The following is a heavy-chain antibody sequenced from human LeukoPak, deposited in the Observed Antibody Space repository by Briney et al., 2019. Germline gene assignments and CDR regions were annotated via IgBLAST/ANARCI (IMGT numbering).Heavy chain of an antibody. CDR2: ISSSSSYT. J-gene: IGHJ4*02. Sequence: GGSLRLSCAASGFTFSSYSMSWVRQAPGKGLEWVSSISSSSSYTYYADSVKGRFTISRDNAKNSLYLQMNSLRAEDTAVYYCARENYYDSSGYGDYWGQGTLVTVSS. CDR1: GFTFSSYS. CDR3: ARENYYDSSGYGDY. V-gene: IGHV3-21*01. D-gene: IGHD3-22*01.